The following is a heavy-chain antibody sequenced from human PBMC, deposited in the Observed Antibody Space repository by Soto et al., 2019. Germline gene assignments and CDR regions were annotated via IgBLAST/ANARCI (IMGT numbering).Heavy chain of an antibody. J-gene: IGHJ4*02. Sequence: PGGSLRLSCAASGFTFSSYAMHWVRQAPGKGLEWVAVISYDGSNKYYADSVKGRFTISRDNSKNTLYLQMNSLRAEDTAVYYCARDSRAGATGGYFDYWGQGTLVTVS. D-gene: IGHD1-26*01. V-gene: IGHV3-30-3*01. CDR3: ARDSRAGATGGYFDY. CDR1: GFTFSSYA. CDR2: ISYDGSNK.